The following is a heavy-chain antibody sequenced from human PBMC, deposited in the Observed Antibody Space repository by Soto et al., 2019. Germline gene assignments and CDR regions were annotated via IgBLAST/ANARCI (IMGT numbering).Heavy chain of an antibody. CDR3: ARPPWYNWNYGNYYYGMDV. J-gene: IGHJ6*02. D-gene: IGHD1-7*01. V-gene: IGHV3-15*01. CDR1: GFTFSNVW. Sequence: GGSLRLSCVASGFTFSNVWLSWVRQAPGKGLDWVGRIKSKSDGGTTEYAAPVRGRFTISRDDSKNTLYLQMNSLRAEDTAVYYCARPPWYNWNYGNYYYGMDVWGQGTTVTVSS. CDR2: IKSKSDGGTT.